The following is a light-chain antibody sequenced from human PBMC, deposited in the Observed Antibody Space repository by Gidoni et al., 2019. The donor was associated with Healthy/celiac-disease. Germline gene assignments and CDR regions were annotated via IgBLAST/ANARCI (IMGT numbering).Light chain of an antibody. CDR2: AAS. CDR1: QSISSY. Sequence: DIQMTQSPSSLSASVGDRVTITCRESQSISSYLNWYQQKPGKAPKLLIYAASSLQSGVPSRFRGSGSGTDFTLTISSLQPEDFATYYCQQSYRTPRWTFGQGTKVEIK. V-gene: IGKV1-39*01. CDR3: QQSYRTPRWT. J-gene: IGKJ1*01.